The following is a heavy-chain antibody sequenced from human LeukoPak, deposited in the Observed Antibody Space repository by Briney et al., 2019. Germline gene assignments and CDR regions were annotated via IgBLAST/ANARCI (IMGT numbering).Heavy chain of an antibody. CDR3: ARDGPLGFGDKFPFDY. Sequence: SVKVSCKASGGTFSSYAISWVRQAPGQGLEWMGRIIPILGIANYAQKFQGRVTITADKSTSTAYMELSSLRSEDTAVYYCARDGPLGFGDKFPFDYWGQGTLVTVSS. J-gene: IGHJ4*02. CDR1: GGTFSSYA. V-gene: IGHV1-69*04. D-gene: IGHD3-10*01. CDR2: IIPILGIA.